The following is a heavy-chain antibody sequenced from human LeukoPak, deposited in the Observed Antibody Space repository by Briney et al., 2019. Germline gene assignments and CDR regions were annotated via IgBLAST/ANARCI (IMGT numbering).Heavy chain of an antibody. CDR3: ARDASGSYYSFDY. CDR2: IWSDGSDK. CDR1: GFSFSSHG. V-gene: IGHV3-33*01. Sequence: GGSLRLSCAASGFSFSSHGMHWVRQAPGKGLEWVAVIWSDGSDKYYAHSVKGRFTISGDNSKNTLYLQMNSLRAEDTALYYCARDASGSYYSFDYWGQGTLVTVSS. D-gene: IGHD1-26*01. J-gene: IGHJ4*02.